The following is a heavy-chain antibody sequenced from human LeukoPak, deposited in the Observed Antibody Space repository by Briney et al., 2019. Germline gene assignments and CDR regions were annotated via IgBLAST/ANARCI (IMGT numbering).Heavy chain of an antibody. D-gene: IGHD4-17*01. CDR3: AGYHVYGVTTPPLGY. Sequence: PSETLSLTCTVSAYSISSGYYWGWIRQPPGKGLEWIGSIYHSGSTYYNPSLKSRVTISVDTSKNQFSLKLSSVTAADTAVYFCAGYHVYGVTTPPLGYWGQGTLVTVSS. V-gene: IGHV4-38-2*02. CDR1: AYSISSGYY. J-gene: IGHJ4*02. CDR2: IYHSGST.